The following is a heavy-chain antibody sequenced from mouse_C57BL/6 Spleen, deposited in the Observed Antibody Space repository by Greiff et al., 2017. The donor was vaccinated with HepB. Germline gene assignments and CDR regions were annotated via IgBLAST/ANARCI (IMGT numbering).Heavy chain of an antibody. CDR3: ARDNYSYWYFDV. D-gene: IGHD2-12*01. J-gene: IGHJ1*03. V-gene: IGHV5-4*01. Sequence: EVKVVESGGGLVKPGGSLKLSCAASGFTFSSYAMSWVRQTPEKRLEWVATISDGGSYTYYPDNVKGRFTISRDNAKNNLYLQMSHLKSEDTAMYYCARDNYSYWYFDVWGTGTTVTVSS. CDR2: ISDGGSYT. CDR1: GFTFSSYA.